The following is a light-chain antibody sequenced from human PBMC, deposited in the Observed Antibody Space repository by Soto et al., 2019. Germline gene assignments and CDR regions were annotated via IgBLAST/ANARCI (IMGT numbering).Light chain of an antibody. V-gene: IGKV3D-15*01. J-gene: IGKJ5*01. CDR3: QHYHGWPIT. CDR2: GAS. Sequence: EILMTQSPDTLSVSPGERATLSCRASQSVSSSYLAWYQQKPGQAPRLLIYGASSRATGIPDRFSGSGSGTEFTLTISSLQSEDFAVYYCQHYHGWPITFGQGTRLEI. CDR1: QSVSSSY.